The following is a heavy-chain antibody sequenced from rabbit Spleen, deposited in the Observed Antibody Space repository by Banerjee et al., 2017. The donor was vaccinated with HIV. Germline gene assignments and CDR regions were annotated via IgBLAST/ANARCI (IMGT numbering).Heavy chain of an antibody. J-gene: IGHJ6*01. CDR1: GLSLSSKYW. D-gene: IGHD8-1*01. CDR3: ARDTGSSFSTYGMDL. V-gene: IGHV1S45*01. Sequence: QQQLEESGGGLVKPGGTLTLTCTASGLSLSSKYWICWVRQAPGKGLEWIACINIVTGKSVYASWAKGRFIMSRTSSTTVTLQMTSLTVADTATYFCARDTGSSFSTYGMDLWGPGTLVTVS. CDR2: INIVTGKS.